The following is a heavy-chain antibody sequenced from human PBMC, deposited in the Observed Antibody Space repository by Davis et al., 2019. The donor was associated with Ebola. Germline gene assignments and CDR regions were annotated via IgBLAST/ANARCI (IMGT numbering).Heavy chain of an antibody. D-gene: IGHD4-17*01. CDR3: AIWPDYGNTYYYDN. Sequence: PGGSLRLSCAASGFTFSSYAMTWARQFPGKGLEWVSAITSSGGSTYYADSVRGRFTISRDFSKNTVYLQMTSLRDDDTALYYCAIWPDYGNTYYYDNWGQGTLVTVSS. V-gene: IGHV3-23*01. J-gene: IGHJ4*02. CDR2: ITSSGGST. CDR1: GFTFSSYA.